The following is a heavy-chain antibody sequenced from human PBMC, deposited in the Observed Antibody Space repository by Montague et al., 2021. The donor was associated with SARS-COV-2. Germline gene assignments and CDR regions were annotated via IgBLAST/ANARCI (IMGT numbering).Heavy chain of an antibody. CDR2: IYYISSS. V-gene: IGHV4-39*01. CDR1: GGSISSSSYY. CDR3: ASPTYYYDSGGSDAFDI. D-gene: IGHD3-22*01. J-gene: IGHJ3*02. Sequence: SETLSLTCTVSGGSISSSSYYWVWLRPPPGMGLVWIGSIYYISSSYHNPSIRRTITISGDTSKNQFSLKPSTVTAADTAVYYCASPTYYYDSGGSDAFDIWGQGTMITVSS.